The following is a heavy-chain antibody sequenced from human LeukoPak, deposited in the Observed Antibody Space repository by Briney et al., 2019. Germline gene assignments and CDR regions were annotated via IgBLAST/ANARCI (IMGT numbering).Heavy chain of an antibody. CDR2: ISAYNGNT. CDR1: GYTFTSYG. CDR3: ARSFLYYDSSGYPFDY. J-gene: IGHJ4*02. Sequence: ASVKVSCKASGYTFTSYGISWVRQAPGQGLEWMGWISAYNGNTNYAQKLQGRVTMTTDTSTSTAYMELRSLRSDDTAVYCCARSFLYYDSSGYPFDYWGQGTLVTVSS. V-gene: IGHV1-18*01. D-gene: IGHD3-22*01.